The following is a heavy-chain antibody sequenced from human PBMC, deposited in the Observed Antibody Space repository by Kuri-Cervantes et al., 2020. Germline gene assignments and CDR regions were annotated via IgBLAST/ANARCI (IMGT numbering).Heavy chain of an antibody. Sequence: LSLTCAASGFSFRNYAMTWVRQAPGKGLVWVSRINRDGSSTSYADSVKGRFTISRDNAKNSLYLQMSSLRAEDTAVYYCARDPAGSSSYFDYWGQGTLVTVSS. CDR2: INRDGSST. CDR1: GFSFRNYA. J-gene: IGHJ4*02. V-gene: IGHV3-74*01. CDR3: ARDPAGSSSYFDY. D-gene: IGHD6-6*01.